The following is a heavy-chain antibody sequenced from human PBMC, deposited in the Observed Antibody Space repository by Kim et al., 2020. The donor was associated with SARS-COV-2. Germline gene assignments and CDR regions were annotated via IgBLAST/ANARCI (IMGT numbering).Heavy chain of an antibody. D-gene: IGHD3-10*01. CDR2: EG. V-gene: IGHV3-7*01. J-gene: IGHJ4*02. CDR3: ARGSGSYYIH. Sequence: EGNYVDSVKGRFTISRDNAKNSLYLQMDRLRAEDTAVYYCARGSGSYYIHWGQGTLVTVSS.